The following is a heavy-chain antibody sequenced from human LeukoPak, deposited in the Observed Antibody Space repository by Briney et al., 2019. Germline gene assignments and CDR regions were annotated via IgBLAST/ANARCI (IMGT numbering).Heavy chain of an antibody. J-gene: IGHJ4*02. CDR2: ISSSSSYI. CDR3: ARDGLGDY. V-gene: IGHV3-21*01. Sequence: GGSLRLSCAASGFTLSSYTMTWVRQAPGKGLEWVSSISSSSSYIYYADSVKGRFTISRDNAKNSLYLQMNSLRAEDTAVYYCARDGLGDYWGQGTLVTVSS. D-gene: IGHD3-22*01. CDR1: GFTLSSYT.